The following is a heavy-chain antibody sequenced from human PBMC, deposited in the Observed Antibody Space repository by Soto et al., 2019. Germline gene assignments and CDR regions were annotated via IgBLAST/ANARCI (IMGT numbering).Heavy chain of an antibody. CDR2: IYSGGAT. V-gene: IGHV3-66*01. CDR1: GFTVSNNY. Sequence: EVQLVESGGGLVQPGGSLRLSCAASGFTVSNNYMSWVRQAPGKGLEWVSLIYSGGATYYADSVKGRFTISRDNSKNTLYLQMNSMRAEDTAVYYCARDGTYNWVGGQGILVTVSS. CDR3: ARDGTYNWV. J-gene: IGHJ4*02. D-gene: IGHD1-1*01.